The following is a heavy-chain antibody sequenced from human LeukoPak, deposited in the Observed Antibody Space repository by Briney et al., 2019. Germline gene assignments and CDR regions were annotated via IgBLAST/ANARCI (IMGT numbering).Heavy chain of an antibody. CDR3: AKGMTYFDP. CDR2: ISGSGGST. Sequence: GGSLRLSCAASGFTFITCAMHWVRQAPGKGLEWVSAISGSGGSTYYADSVKGRFTISRDNSKNTLYLQMNSLRAEDTAVYYCAKGMTYFDPWGQGTLVTVSS. D-gene: IGHD2-21*02. CDR1: GFTFITCA. V-gene: IGHV3-23*01. J-gene: IGHJ5*02.